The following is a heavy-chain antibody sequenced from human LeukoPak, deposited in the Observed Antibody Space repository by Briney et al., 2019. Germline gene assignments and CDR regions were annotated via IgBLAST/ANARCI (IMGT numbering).Heavy chain of an antibody. D-gene: IGHD3-16*01. CDR2: INHSGGT. J-gene: IGHJ5*02. CDR3: ARDRGDETLGNWFDP. V-gene: IGHV4-34*01. Sequence: PSETLSLTCAVYGESFSAYYWSWIRQPPGKGLEWIGEINHSGGTNYNPSLKSRVTISVDTSKNQFSLKLTSVSAADTAVYYCARDRGDETLGNWFDPWGQGTLVTVSS. CDR1: GESFSAYY.